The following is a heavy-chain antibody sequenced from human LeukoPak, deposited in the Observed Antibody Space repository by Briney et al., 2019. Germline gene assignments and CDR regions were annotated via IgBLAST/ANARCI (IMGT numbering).Heavy chain of an antibody. CDR3: AREGNSWYDY. J-gene: IGHJ4*02. CDR1: GFTFTTYT. Sequence: GGSLRLSCAASGFTFTTYTMPWLRQAPGKGLEWVSSISSRSSHIDYTDSVKGRFIISRDNAKNSLYLQMNSLRAEDTAVYYCAREGNSWYDYWGQGTLVTVSS. V-gene: IGHV3-21*01. D-gene: IGHD6-13*01. CDR2: ISSRSSHI.